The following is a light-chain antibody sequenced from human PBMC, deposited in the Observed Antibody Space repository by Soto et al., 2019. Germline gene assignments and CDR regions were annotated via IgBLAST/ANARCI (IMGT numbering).Light chain of an antibody. V-gene: IGLV1-51*01. Sequence: QSLLTQPTSLSASPGQKVTISCSGSSSNVGNNFVSWYQQLPGTAPKPLIYHNNKRPSGIPDRFSGSKSGTSATLGITGLQTGDEADYYCGTWDSSLSVVFGGGTKLTVL. CDR3: GTWDSSLSVV. CDR1: SSNVGNNF. CDR2: HNN. J-gene: IGLJ3*02.